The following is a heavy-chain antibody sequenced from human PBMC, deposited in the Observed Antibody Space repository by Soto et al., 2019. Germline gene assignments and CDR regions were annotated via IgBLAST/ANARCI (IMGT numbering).Heavy chain of an antibody. D-gene: IGHD2-15*01. Sequence: GSLRLSCAASGFTFSNAWMSWVRQAPGKGLEWVGRIKSKTDGGTTDYAAPVKGRFTISRDDSKNTLYLQMNSLKTEDTAVYYCTTDFFGGSLFDYWGQGTLVTVSS. V-gene: IGHV3-15*01. CDR3: TTDFFGGSLFDY. CDR1: GFTFSNAW. J-gene: IGHJ4*02. CDR2: IKSKTDGGTT.